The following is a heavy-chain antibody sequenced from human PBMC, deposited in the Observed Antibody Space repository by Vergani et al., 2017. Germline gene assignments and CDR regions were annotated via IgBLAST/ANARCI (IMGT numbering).Heavy chain of an antibody. CDR1: GYSFINYG. CDR3: ARASIVVVPAAHFDY. D-gene: IGHD2-2*01. Sequence: QSQLVQSGDEVKKPGASVKVSCKTSGYSFINYGISWVRQAPGQGLEWLGWVSPYNGNTNYAQKLQGRVTMTTDTSTSTAYMELRSLRSDDTAVYYCARASIVVVPAAHFDYWGQGTLVTVSS. V-gene: IGHV1-18*01. J-gene: IGHJ4*02. CDR2: VSPYNGNT.